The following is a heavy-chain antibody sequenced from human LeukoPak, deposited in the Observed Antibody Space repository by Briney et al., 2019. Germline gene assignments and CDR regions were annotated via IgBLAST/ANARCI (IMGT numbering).Heavy chain of an antibody. J-gene: IGHJ4*02. CDR3: ARELAYCSSTSCHPLTGFDY. Sequence: SETLPLTCTVSGGSISDYYWGWIRQPPGKGLEWIGYIYYSGSTNYNPSLKSRVTISVDTSKNQFSLKLSSVTAADTAVYYCARELAYCSSTSCHPLTGFDYWGQGTLVTVSS. V-gene: IGHV4-59*01. CDR1: GGSISDYY. CDR2: IYYSGST. D-gene: IGHD2-2*01.